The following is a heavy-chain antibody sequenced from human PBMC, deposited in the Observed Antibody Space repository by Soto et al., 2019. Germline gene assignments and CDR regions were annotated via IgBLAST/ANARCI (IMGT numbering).Heavy chain of an antibody. CDR3: AKDRGGTGWPFDH. CDR1: GFNFGNFA. D-gene: IGHD6-19*01. CDR2: ISAGGATT. V-gene: IGHV3-23*04. J-gene: IGHJ4*02. Sequence: EVQLVESGGGLVQPGGSLRLSCTPSGFNFGNFAMSWVRQAPGKGLEWVSSISAGGATTYYADSVKGRVTMSRDNSKNTRSLQMISLRAEDSAVYYCAKDRGGTGWPFDHWGQGTLVTVSS.